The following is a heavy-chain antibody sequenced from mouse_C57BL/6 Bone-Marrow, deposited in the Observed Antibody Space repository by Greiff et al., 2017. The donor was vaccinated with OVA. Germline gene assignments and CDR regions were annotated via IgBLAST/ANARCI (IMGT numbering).Heavy chain of an antibody. D-gene: IGHD1-1*01. CDR1: GYTFTDYN. Sequence: EVKLQQSGPELVKPGASVKIPCKASGYTFTDYNMDWVKQSHGKSLEWIGDINPNNGGTIYNQKFKGKATLTVDKSSSTAYMELRSLTSEDTAVYYCARVYYGRRLYYFDYWGQGTTLTVSS. V-gene: IGHV1-18*01. CDR3: ARVYYGRRLYYFDY. CDR2: INPNNGGT. J-gene: IGHJ2*01.